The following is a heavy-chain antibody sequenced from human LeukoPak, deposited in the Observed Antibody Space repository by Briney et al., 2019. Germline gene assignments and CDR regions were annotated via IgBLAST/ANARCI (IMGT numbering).Heavy chain of an antibody. CDR3: ATAVGLRGYSGYDPHLDY. V-gene: IGHV1-2*02. J-gene: IGHJ4*02. D-gene: IGHD5-12*01. CDR2: INPNSGGI. Sequence: GASVKVSCKAAGYTFSDYYMHWVRQAPGQGLEWMGWINPNSGGINYEQKFQGRVTMTRDTSISTAYLELSRLRSDDTAVYYCATAVGLRGYSGYDPHLDYWGQGTLVTVSS. CDR1: GYTFSDYY.